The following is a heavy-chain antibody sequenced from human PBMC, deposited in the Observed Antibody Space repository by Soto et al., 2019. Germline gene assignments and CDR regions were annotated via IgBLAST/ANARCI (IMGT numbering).Heavy chain of an antibody. Sequence: QLQLQESGSRLVKSSETLSLTCGVSGDTIXXXXXXXXXIXQPPGXAXEWIGHTYHSGNPYYNPSLKSRVIIXVDRXKNQFSLKXSXXTAADTAVYYCARETYGDYVGYFDPWGQGTLVTVSS. V-gene: IGHV4-30-2*01. CDR2: TYHSGNP. D-gene: IGHD4-17*01. CDR3: ARETYGDYVGYFDP. J-gene: IGHJ5*02. CDR1: GDTIXXXXXX.